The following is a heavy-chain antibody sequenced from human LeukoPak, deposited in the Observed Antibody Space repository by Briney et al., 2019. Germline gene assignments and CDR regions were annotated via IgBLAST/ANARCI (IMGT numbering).Heavy chain of an antibody. D-gene: IGHD7-27*01. V-gene: IGHV1-2*02. CDR2: INPNSDGT. CDR3: ARDPVRYGDPGGCDFDS. CDR1: GYTFTGCY. J-gene: IGHJ4*02. Sequence: ASVKVSCKASGYTFTGCYLHWVRQAPGQGLEWMGWINPNSDGTNYAQKFQGRVTMTRDTSISTAYMELSRLRSDDTAVYYCARDPVRYGDPGGCDFDSWGQGTLVTVSS.